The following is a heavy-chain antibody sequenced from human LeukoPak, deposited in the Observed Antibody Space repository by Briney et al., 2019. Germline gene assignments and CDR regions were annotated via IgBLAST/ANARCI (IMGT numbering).Heavy chain of an antibody. CDR1: GFTFGSYV. CDR3: ATELRIAAAGFDAFDI. CDR2: ISYDGSNK. V-gene: IGHV3-30*03. D-gene: IGHD6-13*01. J-gene: IGHJ3*02. Sequence: PGRSLRLSCAASGFTFGSYVMHWVRQAPGKGLEWVALISYDGSNKYYTDSVKGRFAISRDNSKNTLFLQMNRLRAEDSAVYYCATELRIAAAGFDAFDIWGQGTMVTVSS.